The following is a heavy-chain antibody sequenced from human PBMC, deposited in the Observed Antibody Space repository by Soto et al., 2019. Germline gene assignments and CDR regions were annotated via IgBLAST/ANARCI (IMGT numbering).Heavy chain of an antibody. V-gene: IGHV4-59*01. J-gene: IGHJ6*03. Sequence: QVQLQESGPGLVKPSETLSLTCTVSGGSISSYYWSWIRQPPGKGLEWIGYIYYSGSTNYNPSLKSRVTISVDTSKNQFSLKLSSVTAADTAVYYCARDSSSYYYYYYMDVWGKGTTVTVSS. D-gene: IGHD6-13*01. CDR3: ARDSSSYYYYYYMDV. CDR2: IYYSGST. CDR1: GGSISSYY.